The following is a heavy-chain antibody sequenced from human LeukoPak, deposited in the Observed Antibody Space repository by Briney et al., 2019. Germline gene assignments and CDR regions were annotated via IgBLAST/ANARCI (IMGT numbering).Heavy chain of an antibody. J-gene: IGHJ4*02. CDR3: ASPNYGSHWGYFDY. CDR1: GFTFSTYA. Sequence: GRSLRLSCAASGFTFSTYAMHWVRQAPGKGLEWVAVISYDGSDKYYADSERGRFTISRDNSKSTLYLQMNTLRAEDTAVYYCASPNYGSHWGYFDYWGQGTLVTVSS. CDR2: ISYDGSDK. D-gene: IGHD4-17*01. V-gene: IGHV3-30*04.